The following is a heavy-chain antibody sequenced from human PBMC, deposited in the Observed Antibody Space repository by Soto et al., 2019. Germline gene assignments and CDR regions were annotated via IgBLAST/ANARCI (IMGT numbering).Heavy chain of an antibody. J-gene: IGHJ5*02. CDR2: IRSRAYGGTT. CDR3: TRGVEGGYSGYDKLFDWFDR. CDR1: GFTFGDYA. Sequence: EVQLVESGGGLVKPGRSLRLSCTASGFTFGDYAMSWFRQAPGKGLEWVGFIRSRAYGGTTEYAASVKGRFTISRDHAQSMAYLQMNRLKTEDIAVYYCTRGVEGGYSGYDKLFDWFDRWGQGTLVTVSS. D-gene: IGHD5-12*01. V-gene: IGHV3-49*05.